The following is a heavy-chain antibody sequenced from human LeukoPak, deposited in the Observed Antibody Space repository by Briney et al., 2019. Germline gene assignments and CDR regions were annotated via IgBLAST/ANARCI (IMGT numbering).Heavy chain of an antibody. CDR1: GFTFTSYA. CDR2: ISSSGGTT. CDR3: AEALGSIVVTTTDY. D-gene: IGHD5-12*01. V-gene: IGHV3-23*01. Sequence: PGGSLRLSCAASGFTFTSYAMSWVRQAPGKGLEWVSAISSSGGTTYYADSVKGRFTISRDNSKNTLYMQMHSLRAEDTAVYYCAEALGSIVVTTTDYWGQGTLVTVSS. J-gene: IGHJ4*02.